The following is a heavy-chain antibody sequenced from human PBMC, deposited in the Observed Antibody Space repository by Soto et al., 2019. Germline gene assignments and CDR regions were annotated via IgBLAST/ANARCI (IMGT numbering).Heavy chain of an antibody. J-gene: IGHJ5*02. CDR1: GGSISSYY. V-gene: IGHV4-59*01. Sequence: SETLSLTCTVSGGSISSYYWIWIRQPPGKGLEWIGYIYYSGSTNYNPSLKSRVTISVDTSKNQFSLKLSSVTAADTAVYYCARDRAHYYDSSGYYSNWFAPWGQGTLVTVSS. CDR3: ARDRAHYYDSSGYYSNWFAP. CDR2: IYYSGST. D-gene: IGHD3-22*01.